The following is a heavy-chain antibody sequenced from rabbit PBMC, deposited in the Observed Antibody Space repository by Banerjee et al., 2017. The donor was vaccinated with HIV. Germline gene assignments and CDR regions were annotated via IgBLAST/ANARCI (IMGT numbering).Heavy chain of an antibody. CDR3: ARDGTVTAYYYFNL. D-gene: IGHD7-1*01. CDR1: GFDFSNYA. V-gene: IGHV1S43*01. Sequence: QEQLEESGGDLVKPGASLTLTCTASGFDFSNYAMSWVRQAPGKGLELIACIYTSIDVTWYASWVNGRFTISKSTSLNTVDLKMTSLTAADTATYFCARDGTVTAYYYFNLWGPGTLVTVS. J-gene: IGHJ4*01. CDR2: IYTSIDVT.